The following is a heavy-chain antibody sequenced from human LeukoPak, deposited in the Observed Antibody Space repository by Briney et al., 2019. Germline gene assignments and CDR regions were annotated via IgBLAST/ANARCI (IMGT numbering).Heavy chain of an antibody. V-gene: IGHV3-30*02. CDR2: IRYDAKTE. D-gene: IGHD2-21*01. Sequence: PGGSLRLSCTGPGFPFISSGMAWVRQTPRRGLEWVAFIRYDAKTEYYADSVKGRFTIAREDSHSTVHLHMKDLRPDDAAIYFCAKDLNTVVMQYFDSWGQGTLVSVSS. CDR3: AKDLNTVVMQYFDS. J-gene: IGHJ4*02. CDR1: GFPFISSG.